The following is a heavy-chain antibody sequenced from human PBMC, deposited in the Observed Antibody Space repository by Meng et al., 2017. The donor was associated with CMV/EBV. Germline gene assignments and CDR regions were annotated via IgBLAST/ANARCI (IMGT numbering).Heavy chain of an antibody. CDR1: GGSISSSSYY. Sequence: GSLRLSCTVSGGSISSSSYYWGWIRQPPGKGLEWIGSIYYSGSTYYNPSLKSRVTISVDTSKNQFSLKLSSVTAADTAVYYCAKEDRSGWSKYGMDVWGQGTTVTVSS. D-gene: IGHD6-19*01. CDR3: AKEDRSGWSKYGMDV. J-gene: IGHJ6*02. V-gene: IGHV4-39*07. CDR2: IYYSGST.